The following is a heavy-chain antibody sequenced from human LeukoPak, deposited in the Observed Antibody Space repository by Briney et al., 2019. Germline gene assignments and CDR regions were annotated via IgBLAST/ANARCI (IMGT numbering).Heavy chain of an antibody. CDR3: ARRGGILTDYAFDY. Sequence: SETLSLTCSVSGGSINSNSHHWDWIRQAPGEGMEWIGNIYYSGTTSYNPSLKSRVTISVDTSKNQFSLRLSSVTAADTAVYYCARRGGILTDYAFDYWGQGTLVTVSS. V-gene: IGHV4-39*01. D-gene: IGHD3-9*01. CDR1: GGSINSNSHH. CDR2: IYYSGTT. J-gene: IGHJ4*02.